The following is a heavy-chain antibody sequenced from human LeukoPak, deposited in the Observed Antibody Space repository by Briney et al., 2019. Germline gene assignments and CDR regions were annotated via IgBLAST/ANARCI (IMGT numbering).Heavy chain of an antibody. CDR3: ARLGSSSWYDY. CDR1: GYTFTSYD. V-gene: IGHV1-8*03. D-gene: IGHD6-13*01. CDR2: MNPNSGNT. J-gene: IGHJ4*02. Sequence: ALVKVSCKASGYTFTSYDINWVRQATGQGLEWMGWMNPNSGNTGYAQKFQGRVTITRNTSISTAYMELSSLRSEDTAVYYCARLGSSSWYDYWGQGTLVTVSS.